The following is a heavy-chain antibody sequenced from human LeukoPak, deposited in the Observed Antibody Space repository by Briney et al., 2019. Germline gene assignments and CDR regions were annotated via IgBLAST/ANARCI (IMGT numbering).Heavy chain of an antibody. D-gene: IGHD2-2*01. J-gene: IGHJ3*02. V-gene: IGHV3-20*04. CDR1: GFTFDDYG. CDR2: INWNGGST. Sequence: GGSLRLSCAASGFTFDDYGMSWVRQAPGKGLEWVSGINWNGGSTGYADSVKGRFTISRDNAKNPLYLRMNSLRAEDTALYYCARASIGSSTLGAFDIWGQGTMVTVSS. CDR3: ARASIGSSTLGAFDI.